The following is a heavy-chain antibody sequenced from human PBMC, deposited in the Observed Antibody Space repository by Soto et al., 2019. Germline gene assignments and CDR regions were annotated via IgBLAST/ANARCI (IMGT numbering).Heavy chain of an antibody. J-gene: IGHJ4*02. Sequence: ASVKVSCKASGYTFTGYYIHWVRQAPGQGLEWMGWINPNNGGTNYAQKFQGRVTMTRDTSISTAYMELSRLRSDDTAIYYCVRDMAYGDYLPGLYWGQGTLVTVSS. CDR3: VRDMAYGDYLPGLY. D-gene: IGHD4-17*01. CDR1: GYTFTGYY. CDR2: INPNNGGT. V-gene: IGHV1-2*02.